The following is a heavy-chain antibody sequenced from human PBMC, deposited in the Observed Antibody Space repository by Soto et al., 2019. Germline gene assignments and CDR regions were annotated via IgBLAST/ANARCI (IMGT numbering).Heavy chain of an antibody. CDR1: GFTFSSYA. D-gene: IGHD6-13*01. CDR2: ISYDGSNK. J-gene: IGHJ4*02. V-gene: IGHV3-30-3*01. Sequence: PGGSLRLSCAASGFTFSSYAMHWVRQAPGKGLEWVAVISYDGSNKYYADSVKGRFTISRDNSKNTLYLQMNSLRAEDTAVYYCAGLSRGAAAGTMVYWGQGTLVTVSS. CDR3: AGLSRGAAAGTMVY.